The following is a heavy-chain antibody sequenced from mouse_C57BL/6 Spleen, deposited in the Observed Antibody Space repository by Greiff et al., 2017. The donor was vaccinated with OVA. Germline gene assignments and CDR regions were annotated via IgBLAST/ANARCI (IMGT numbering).Heavy chain of an antibody. CDR2: IWTGGGT. D-gene: IGHD3-1*01. V-gene: IGHV2-9-1*01. CDR3: ARSPPGSRGFAY. CDR1: GFSFTSYA. J-gene: IGHJ3*01. Sequence: VQGVESGPGLVAPSQSLSITCTVSGFSFTSYAISWVRQPPGKGLEWLGVIWTGGGTNYNSALKSRLSISQDNYKSQVFLKMNSLQTNDTARDSCARSPPGSRGFAYWGQGTLVTVSA.